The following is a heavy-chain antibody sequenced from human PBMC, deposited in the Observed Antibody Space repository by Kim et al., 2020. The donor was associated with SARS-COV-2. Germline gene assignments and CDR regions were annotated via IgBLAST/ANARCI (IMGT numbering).Heavy chain of an antibody. J-gene: IGHJ4*01. CDR2: ISPTLGIT. Sequence: SVKVSCKASGNTFNKFAISWVRQTPGQGLEWMGKISPTLGITDYEEKFQGRVTLTADKSTNTVYMELSSLRSEDTAVYYCASGVSFLEWFWHYWGSGT. CDR1: GNTFNKFA. CDR3: ASGVSFLEWFWHY. V-gene: IGHV1-69*04. D-gene: IGHD3-3*01.